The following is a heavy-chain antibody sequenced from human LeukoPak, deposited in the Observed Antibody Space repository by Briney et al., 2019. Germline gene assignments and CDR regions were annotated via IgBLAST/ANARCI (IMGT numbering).Heavy chain of an antibody. CDR2: IYYSGST. V-gene: IGHV4-39*07. CDR1: GGSISSSSYY. J-gene: IGHJ4*02. CDR3: ARAPNDYGDYYTSGYFDY. Sequence: SETLSLTCTVSGGSISSSSYYWGWIRQPPGKGLEWIGSIYYSGSTYYNPSLKSRVTISVDTSKNQFSLKLSSVTAADTAVYYCARAPNDYGDYYTSGYFDYWGQGTLVTVSS. D-gene: IGHD4-17*01.